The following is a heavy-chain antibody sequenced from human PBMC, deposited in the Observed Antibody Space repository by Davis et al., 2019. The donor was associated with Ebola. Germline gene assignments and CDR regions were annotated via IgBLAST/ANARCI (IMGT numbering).Heavy chain of an antibody. CDR2: IYHSGST. J-gene: IGHJ4*02. CDR1: GYSISSGYY. V-gene: IGHV4-38-2*02. Sequence: PSETLSLTGTVSGYSISSGYYWGWIRQPPGKGLEWIGSIYHSGSTYYNPSLKSRVTISVDTSKNQFSLKLSSVTAADTAVYYCARSGGDYDFWSGYYSPWGQGTLVTVSS. D-gene: IGHD3-3*01. CDR3: ARSGGDYDFWSGYYSP.